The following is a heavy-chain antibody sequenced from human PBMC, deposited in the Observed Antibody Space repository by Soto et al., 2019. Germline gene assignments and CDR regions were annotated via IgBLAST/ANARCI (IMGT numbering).Heavy chain of an antibody. CDR1: GFTFSSNA. D-gene: IGHD3-10*01. CDR3: ARDYYGSGSYYSPYYYYGMDV. V-gene: IGHV3-23*01. CDR2: ISGSGGST. Sequence: PGGSLRLSCAASGFTFSSNAMSWVRQAPGKGPEWVSAISGSGGSTYYADSVKGRFTISRDNSKNTLYLQMNSLRAEDTAVYYCARDYYGSGSYYSPYYYYGMDVWGQGTTVTVSS. J-gene: IGHJ6*02.